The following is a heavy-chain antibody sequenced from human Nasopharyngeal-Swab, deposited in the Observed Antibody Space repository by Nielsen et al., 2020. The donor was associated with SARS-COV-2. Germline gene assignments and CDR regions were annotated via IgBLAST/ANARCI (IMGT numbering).Heavy chain of an antibody. CDR1: GFTFSRYW. CDR3: VRDLAGEYGY. D-gene: IGHD4-17*01. Sequence: GESLKISCAASGFTFSRYWMHWVRQAPGKGPVWVSRINEDGRIRNYADFVKGRFTISRDNAKNTLSLQMNSLRADDTAVYYCVRDLAGEYGYWGQGALVTVS. V-gene: IGHV3-74*01. J-gene: IGHJ4*02. CDR2: INEDGRIR.